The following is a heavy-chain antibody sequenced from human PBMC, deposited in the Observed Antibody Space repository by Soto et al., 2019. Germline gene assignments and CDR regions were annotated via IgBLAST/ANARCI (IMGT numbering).Heavy chain of an antibody. D-gene: IGHD3-22*01. V-gene: IGHV4-59*01. Sequence: PSETLSLTCTVSGGSISSYYWSWIRQPPGKGLEWIGYIYYSGSTNYNPSLKSRVTISVDTSKNQFSLKLSSVTAADTAVYYCASVLAADDSSGYFGYFDDWGQGTLVTVSS. CDR2: IYYSGST. J-gene: IGHJ4*02. CDR1: GGSISSYY. CDR3: ASVLAADDSSGYFGYFDD.